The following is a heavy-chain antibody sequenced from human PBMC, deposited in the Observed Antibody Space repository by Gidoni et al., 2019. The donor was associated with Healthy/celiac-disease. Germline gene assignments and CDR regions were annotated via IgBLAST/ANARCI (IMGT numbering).Heavy chain of an antibody. J-gene: IGHJ4*02. CDR2: ISGSGGST. Sequence: EVQLVESGGGLVQPGGSLRLSCSASGFTFTSYATSWVRQAPGKGLEWVSAISGSGGSTYYADSVKGRFTISRDNSKNTLYLQMNSLRAEDTAVYYCAKGTRTHEYYYDSSGYGIDYWGQGTLVTVSS. V-gene: IGHV3-23*04. CDR1: GFTFTSYA. CDR3: AKGTRTHEYYYDSSGYGIDY. D-gene: IGHD3-22*01.